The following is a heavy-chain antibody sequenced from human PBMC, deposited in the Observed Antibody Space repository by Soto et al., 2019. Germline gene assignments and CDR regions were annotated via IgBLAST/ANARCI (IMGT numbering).Heavy chain of an antibody. Sequence: EVQLVESGGGLVQPGRSLRLSCAASGFTFDDYAMHWVRQAPGKGLEWVSGISWNSGSIGYADSVKGRFTISRDNAKNSLYLQMNSLRAEDTALYYCAKDHDYGFWEDDAFDIWGQGTMVTVSS. V-gene: IGHV3-9*01. CDR3: AKDHDYGFWEDDAFDI. CDR1: GFTFDDYA. J-gene: IGHJ3*02. CDR2: ISWNSGSI. D-gene: IGHD4-17*01.